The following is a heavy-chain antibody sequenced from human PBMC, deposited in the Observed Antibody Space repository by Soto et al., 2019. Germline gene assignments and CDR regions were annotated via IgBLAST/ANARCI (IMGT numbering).Heavy chain of an antibody. CDR2: VYESGST. CDR3: VRQDYSLLTGYFIFDY. J-gene: IGHJ4*02. D-gene: IGHD3-9*01. CDR1: GGSINTYY. V-gene: IGHV4-59*08. Sequence: PSETLSLTCTVSGGSINTYYWTWIRQPPGQGLEWIGYVYESGSTNYNPSLKSRVSMSLDTSKSQFSLKLSSVTAADTAVYYCVRQDYSLLTGYFIFDYWGQGTQVTVSS.